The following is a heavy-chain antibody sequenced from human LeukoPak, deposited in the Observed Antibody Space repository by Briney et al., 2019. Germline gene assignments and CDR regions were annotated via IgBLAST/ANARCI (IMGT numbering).Heavy chain of an antibody. CDR2: IIPIFGTA. CDR3: ARDPYYDSSGYYWLHFDY. D-gene: IGHD3-22*01. J-gene: IGHJ4*02. CDR1: GYTFTGYY. Sequence: AASVKVSCKASGYTFTGYYMHWVRQAPGQGLEWMGGIIPIFGTANYAQKFQGRVTITADESTSTAYMELSSLRSEDTAVYYCARDPYYDSSGYYWLHFDYWGQGTLVTVSS. V-gene: IGHV1-69*13.